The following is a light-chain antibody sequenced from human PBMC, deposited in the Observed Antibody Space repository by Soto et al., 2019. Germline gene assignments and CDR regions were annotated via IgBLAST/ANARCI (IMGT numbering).Light chain of an antibody. Sequence: EIVMTQSPATLSVSPGERATLSCRASQSVSSNLAWYQQKPGQAPRLLIYGASTRATGIPARFSGSGSGTEFTLTISSLQSEGFAVYYCQQYNNWFTFGGGTKVEIK. CDR3: QQYNNWFT. CDR1: QSVSSN. CDR2: GAS. J-gene: IGKJ4*01. V-gene: IGKV3-15*01.